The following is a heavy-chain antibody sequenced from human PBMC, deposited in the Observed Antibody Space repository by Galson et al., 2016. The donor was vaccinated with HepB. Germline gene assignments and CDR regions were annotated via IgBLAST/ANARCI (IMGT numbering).Heavy chain of an antibody. CDR2: ISDSGGAT. CDR3: ARAGGPSALWSWLDA. Sequence: SLRLSCAASGFTFSNYAMNWVRQAPGKGLEWVSDISDSGGATFYADSVKGRFTISRDNSKNTLYLQMSSLRVEDTAVYYCARAGGPSALWSWLDAWGQGTLLTVSS. V-gene: IGHV3-23*01. D-gene: IGHD3-16*01. J-gene: IGHJ5*02. CDR1: GFTFSNYA.